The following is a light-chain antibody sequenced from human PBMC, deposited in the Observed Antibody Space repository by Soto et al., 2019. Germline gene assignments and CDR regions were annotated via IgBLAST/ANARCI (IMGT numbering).Light chain of an antibody. Sequence: DIQMTQSPSSLSASVGDRVTITCRASQSISSYLNWYQQKPGKAPKLLIYAASSLQSGVPSRFSGSGSGTDFTLTISSLQPEDFETYYCQQSYSTPYTFGQGTMVDIK. V-gene: IGKV1-39*01. CDR1: QSISSY. CDR3: QQSYSTPYT. J-gene: IGKJ2*01. CDR2: AAS.